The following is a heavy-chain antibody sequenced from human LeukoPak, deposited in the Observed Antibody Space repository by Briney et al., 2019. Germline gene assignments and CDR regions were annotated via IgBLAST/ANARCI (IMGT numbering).Heavy chain of an antibody. CDR1: GFTFSSYW. CDR3: ARDHPSILYYYYMDV. V-gene: IGHV3-7*01. D-gene: IGHD2-21*01. J-gene: IGHJ6*03. Sequence: GGSLRLSCAASGFTFSSYWMSWVRQAPGKGLEWVANIKQDGSEKYYVDSVKGRFTISRDNAKYSLYLQMNSLRAEDTAVYYCARDHPSILYYYYMDVWGKGTTVTVSS. CDR2: IKQDGSEK.